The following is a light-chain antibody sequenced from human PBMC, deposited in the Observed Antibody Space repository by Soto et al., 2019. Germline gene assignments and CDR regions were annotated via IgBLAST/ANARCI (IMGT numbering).Light chain of an antibody. CDR1: SSNIGSNT. J-gene: IGLJ1*01. Sequence: VLTQPPSASGTPGQRVTISCSGSSSNIGSNTVNWYQQLPGTAPKLLIHSNNQRPSGVPDRFSGSKSGTSASLAISGLQSEDEADYYCAAWDDSLNGLYVFGTGTKVTVL. CDR3: AAWDDSLNGLYV. CDR2: SNN. V-gene: IGLV1-44*01.